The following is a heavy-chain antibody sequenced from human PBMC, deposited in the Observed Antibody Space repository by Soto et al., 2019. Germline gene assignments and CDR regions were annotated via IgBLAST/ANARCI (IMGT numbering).Heavy chain of an antibody. D-gene: IGHD6-13*01. CDR2: ISGGTSST. CDR3: AKERWAAAGTPTLDY. V-gene: IGHV3-23*01. Sequence: EVQLLESGGGLVQPGGSLRLSCAASGFTFSSYAMSWVRQAPGKGLEWVSAISGGTSSTYYADSVKGRFTISRDNSKNTPYLQMNSLIAEDTAVYYCAKERWAAAGTPTLDYWGQGTLVTVSS. J-gene: IGHJ4*02. CDR1: GFTFSSYA.